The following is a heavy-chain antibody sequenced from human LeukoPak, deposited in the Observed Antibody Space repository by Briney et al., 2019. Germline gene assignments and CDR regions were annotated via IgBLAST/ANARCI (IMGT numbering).Heavy chain of an antibody. J-gene: IGHJ4*02. D-gene: IGHD6-19*01. CDR2: MSPENGKT. CDR1: GYTFTSND. Sequence: ASVKVSCKASGYTFTSNDINWVRQATGQGLEWMGWMSPENGKTGSAQKFQGRVTMTRDTSISTAYMELSSLGSEDTAVYYCARRHAGGWTDYWGQGTLVTVSS. V-gene: IGHV1-8*01. CDR3: ARRHAGGWTDY.